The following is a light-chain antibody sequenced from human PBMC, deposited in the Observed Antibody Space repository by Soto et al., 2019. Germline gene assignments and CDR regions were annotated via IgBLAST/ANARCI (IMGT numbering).Light chain of an antibody. J-gene: IGKJ2*01. CDR3: QQYGSSPLYT. CDR2: GAS. CDR1: QSVSSSY. Sequence: EIVLTQSPGTLSLSPGERATLSCRASQSVSSSYLAGYQQKPGQAPRRLIYGASSRATGIPDRFSGSGSRTDFNLTISRLEPEDFAVYYCQQYGSSPLYTFGQGTKLEIK. V-gene: IGKV3-20*01.